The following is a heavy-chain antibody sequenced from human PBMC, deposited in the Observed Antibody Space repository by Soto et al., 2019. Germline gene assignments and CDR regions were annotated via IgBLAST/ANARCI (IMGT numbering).Heavy chain of an antibody. CDR3: ARDGTLYDSRAYYYLY. J-gene: IGHJ4*02. Sequence: QAQLVQSGAEVKKPGSSVKVSCKASGGTFSSYTITWVRQAPGQGLEWMGGITPMFGTPNYAQKFRGRVTITADESTSTAYMELRSLRSEDTAMYFCARDGTLYDSRAYYYLYWGQGTLVTVSS. CDR2: ITPMFGTP. V-gene: IGHV1-69*01. D-gene: IGHD3-22*01. CDR1: GGTFSSYT.